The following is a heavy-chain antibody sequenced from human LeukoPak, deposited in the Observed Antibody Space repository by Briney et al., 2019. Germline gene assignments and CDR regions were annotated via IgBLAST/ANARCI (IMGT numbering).Heavy chain of an antibody. CDR3: ARGGRWLQWYYFDY. CDR1: GFTFSEHF. V-gene: IGHV3-11*01. Sequence: GGSLSLSCTASGFTFSEHFMTWIRLAPGKGLECVSYMSSRGNTIYYADSVKGRFTISRDNAKSSLYLQMNNLGAEDTAVYYCARGGRWLQWYYFDYWGQGTVVTVSA. CDR2: MSSRGNTI. J-gene: IGHJ4*02. D-gene: IGHD5-24*01.